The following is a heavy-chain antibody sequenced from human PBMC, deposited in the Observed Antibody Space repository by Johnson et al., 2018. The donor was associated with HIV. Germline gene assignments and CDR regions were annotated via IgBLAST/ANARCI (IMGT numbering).Heavy chain of an antibody. CDR2: ISYDGSNK. D-gene: IGHD6-19*01. CDR1: GFTFRSYI. V-gene: IGHV3-30-3*01. J-gene: IGHJ3*02. Sequence: QVLLVESGGGVVQPWRSLRLSCAASGFTFRSYIMHWVRQAPGEGLEWVALISYDGSNKYYADSVKGRFTIYRDNAKNSLYLQMNSLRAEDTAVYYCARGSGHHPGAFDIWGLGTLVTVSS. CDR3: ARGSGHHPGAFDI.